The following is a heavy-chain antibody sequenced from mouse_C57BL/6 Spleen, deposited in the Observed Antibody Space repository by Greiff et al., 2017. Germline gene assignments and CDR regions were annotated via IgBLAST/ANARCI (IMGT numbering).Heavy chain of an antibody. CDR3: ARTYSNSAWFAY. Sequence: EVMLVESGPGMVKPSQSLSLTCTVTGYSITSGYDWHWIRHFPGNKLEWMGYISYSGSTNYNPSLKSRISITHDTSKNHFFLKLNSVTTEDTATYYCARTYSNSAWFAYWGQGTLVTVSA. CDR1: GYSITSGYD. CDR2: ISYSGST. J-gene: IGHJ3*01. D-gene: IGHD2-5*01. V-gene: IGHV3-1*01.